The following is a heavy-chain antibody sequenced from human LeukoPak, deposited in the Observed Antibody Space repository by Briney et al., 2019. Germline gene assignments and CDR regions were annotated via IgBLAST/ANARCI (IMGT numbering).Heavy chain of an antibody. J-gene: IGHJ6*03. Sequence: PSETLSLTCTVSGGSISSYYWSWIRQPAGKGLEWIGRIYTSGSTNYNPSLKSRVTMSVDTSKNQFSLKLSSVTAADTAVYYCAGSVVGGYYPHHYYYYMDVWGKGTTVTVSS. CDR3: AGSVVGGYYPHHYYYYMDV. V-gene: IGHV4-4*07. CDR2: IYTSGST. CDR1: GGSISSYY. D-gene: IGHD3-3*01.